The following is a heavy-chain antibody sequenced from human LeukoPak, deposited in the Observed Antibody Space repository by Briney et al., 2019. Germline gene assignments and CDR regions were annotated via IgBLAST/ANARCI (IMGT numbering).Heavy chain of an antibody. CDR1: GFTASSNY. V-gene: IGHV3-66*01. J-gene: IGHJ4*02. CDR2: IYSGGTT. CDR3: ASSLSRSKGIDY. Sequence: GGSLRLSCAASGFTASSNYMSWVRQAPGKGLEWVSVIYSGGTTYYADSVKGRFTISRDNSKNTLFLQMNSLRAEDTAVYYCASSLSRSKGIDYWGQGTLVTVSS. D-gene: IGHD2-15*01.